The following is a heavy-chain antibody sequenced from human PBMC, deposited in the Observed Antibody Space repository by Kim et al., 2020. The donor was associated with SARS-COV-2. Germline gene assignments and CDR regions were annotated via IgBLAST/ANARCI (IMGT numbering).Heavy chain of an antibody. CDR3: ARDDKAMASLSGMDV. Sequence: AEYAKGRFTTSRDTAKNSLYMQMNSPRGEDTAVYYCARDDKAMASLSGMDVWGQGTTVTVSS. D-gene: IGHD5-12*01. V-gene: IGHV3-11*06. J-gene: IGHJ6*02.